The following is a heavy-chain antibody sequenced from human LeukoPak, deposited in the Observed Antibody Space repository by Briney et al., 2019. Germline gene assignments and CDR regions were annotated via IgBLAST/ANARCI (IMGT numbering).Heavy chain of an antibody. J-gene: IGHJ6*02. D-gene: IGHD6-19*01. CDR2: ISYDGSNK. CDR1: GFTFSSYG. CDR3: AKDSSGGYYYYYGMDV. V-gene: IGHV3-30*18. Sequence: PGGSLRLSCAASGFTFSSYGMHWVRQAPGKGLEWVAVISYDGSNKYYADSVKGRFTISRDNSKNTLYLQMNSLRAEDTAVYYCAKDSSGGYYYYYGMDVWGQGTTVTVSS.